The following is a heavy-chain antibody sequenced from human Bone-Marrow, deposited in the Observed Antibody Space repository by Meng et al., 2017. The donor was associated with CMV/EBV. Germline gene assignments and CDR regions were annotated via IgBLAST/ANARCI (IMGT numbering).Heavy chain of an antibody. J-gene: IGHJ6*02. CDR1: GGTFSSYA. Sequence: SVKVSCKASGGTFSSYAISWVRQAPGQGLEWMGGIIPIFGTANYAQKFQGRVTITTDESTSTAYMELSSLRSEDTAVYYCARDKQLARYYYYGMDAWGQGTTVTVSS. CDR3: ARDKQLARYYYYGMDA. V-gene: IGHV1-69*05. D-gene: IGHD6-6*01. CDR2: IIPIFGTA.